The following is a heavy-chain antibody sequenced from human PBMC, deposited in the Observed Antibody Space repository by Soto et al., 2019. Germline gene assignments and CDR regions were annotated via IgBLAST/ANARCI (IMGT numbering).Heavy chain of an antibody. CDR2: INHSGST. CDR3: ARGSLQGTGTTTWFDP. V-gene: IGHV4-34*01. Sequence: PSETLSLTCAVYGGSFSGYYWSWIRQPPGKGLEWIGEINHSGSTNYNPSLKSRVTISVDTSKNQFSLKLSSVTAADTAVYYCARGSLQGTGTTTWFDPWGQGTLVTVSS. D-gene: IGHD1-7*01. CDR1: GGSFSGYY. J-gene: IGHJ5*02.